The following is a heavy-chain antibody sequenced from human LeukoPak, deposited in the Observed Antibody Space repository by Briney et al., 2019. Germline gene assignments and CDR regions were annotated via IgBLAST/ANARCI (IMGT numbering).Heavy chain of an antibody. CDR2: ISYDGSNK. D-gene: IGHD6-13*01. CDR3: AREAPLTDSQAAAGTYSYYYYYGMDV. J-gene: IGHJ6*02. Sequence: GGSLRLSCAASGFTFSSYAMHWVRQAPGKGLEWVAVISYDGSNKYYADSVKGRFTISRDNSKNTLYLQMNSLRAEDTAVYYCAREAPLTDSQAAAGTYSYYYYYGMDVWGQGTTVTVSS. V-gene: IGHV3-30-3*01. CDR1: GFTFSSYA.